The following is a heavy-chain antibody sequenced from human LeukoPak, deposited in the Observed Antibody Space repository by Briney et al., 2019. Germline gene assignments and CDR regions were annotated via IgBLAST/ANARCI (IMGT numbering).Heavy chain of an antibody. CDR1: GGSFSGYY. CDR3: ASEIAAAGTY. J-gene: IGHJ4*02. D-gene: IGHD6-13*01. CDR2: IYHSGST. V-gene: IGHV4-34*01. Sequence: PSETLSLTCAVYGGSFSGYYWSWIRQPPGKGLEWIGSIYHSGSTYYNPSLKSRVTISVDTSKNQFSLKLSSVTAADTAVYYCASEIAAAGTYWGQGTLITVSS.